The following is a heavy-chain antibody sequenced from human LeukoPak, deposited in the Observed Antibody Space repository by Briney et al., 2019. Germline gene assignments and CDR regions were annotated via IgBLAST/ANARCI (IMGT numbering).Heavy chain of an antibody. Sequence: GGSLRLSCVASGFSFSNYGMSWVRQAPGKGLEWVANIKQEGSEKYYADSVKDRFTISRDNAKNSLYLQMNSLRAEDTAVYYCARDPKSGAIAGFYWGQGTLVTVSS. CDR3: ARDPKSGAIAGFY. CDR2: IKQEGSEK. V-gene: IGHV3-7*05. CDR1: GFSFSNYG. D-gene: IGHD6-19*01. J-gene: IGHJ4*02.